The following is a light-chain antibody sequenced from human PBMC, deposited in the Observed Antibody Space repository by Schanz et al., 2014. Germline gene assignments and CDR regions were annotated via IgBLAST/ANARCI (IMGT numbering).Light chain of an antibody. CDR3: QQLNTFPLT. CDR1: QSLISW. J-gene: IGKJ4*01. Sequence: DIQMTQSPSTLSASVGDRVTITCRASQSLISWLAWYQQKPGKAPKLLIYDASSLESGVPSRFSDSGSGTEFTLTITSLQPEDFATYYCQQLNTFPLTFGGGTKVHIK. V-gene: IGKV1-5*01. CDR2: DAS.